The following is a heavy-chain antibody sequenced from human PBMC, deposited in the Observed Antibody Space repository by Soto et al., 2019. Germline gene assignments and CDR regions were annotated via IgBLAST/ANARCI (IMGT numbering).Heavy chain of an antibody. CDR1: DGSISSGGYY. Sequence: QVQLQESGPGLVKPSQTLSLTCTVSDGSISSGGYYWSWIRQHPGKGLEWIGYIYYSGSTYYNPSLKSRVTISVDTSKNQFSLKLSSVTAADTVVYYCARGGRRSPGMDVWGQGTTVTVSS. CDR2: IYYSGST. J-gene: IGHJ6*02. CDR3: ARGGRRSPGMDV. V-gene: IGHV4-31*03.